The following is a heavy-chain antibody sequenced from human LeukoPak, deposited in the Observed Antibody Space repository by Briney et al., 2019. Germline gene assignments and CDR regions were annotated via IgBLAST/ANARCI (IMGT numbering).Heavy chain of an antibody. CDR2: INSDGSST. V-gene: IGHV3-74*01. D-gene: IGHD3-22*01. Sequence: GGSLRLSCTASGVTFSTFWMYWVRQAPGEGPVWVSRINSDGSSTSYADSVRGRFTISRDNAKNMLYLQMNGLRAEDTAVYYCARDLIRWGQGTMVTVSS. CDR3: ARDLIR. CDR1: GVTFSTFW. J-gene: IGHJ3*01.